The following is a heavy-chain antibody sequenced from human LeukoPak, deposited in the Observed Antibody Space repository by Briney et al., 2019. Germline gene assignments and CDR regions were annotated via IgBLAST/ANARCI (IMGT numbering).Heavy chain of an antibody. J-gene: IGHJ4*02. CDR1: GFTFSSYN. CDR3: VGGDY. Sequence: GGSLRLSCAASGFTFSSYNMNWVRQAPGKGLECAANINQDGSDKYYVDSVKGRFTISRDNTKNSLYLQMNSLRAEDTAVYYCVGGDYWGQGTLVTVSS. CDR2: INQDGSDK. V-gene: IGHV3-7*01.